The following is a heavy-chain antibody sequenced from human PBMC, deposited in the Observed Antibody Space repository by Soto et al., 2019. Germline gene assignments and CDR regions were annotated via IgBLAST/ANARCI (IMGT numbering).Heavy chain of an antibody. J-gene: IGHJ4*02. CDR3: ASSSWELLDY. D-gene: IGHD1-26*01. Sequence: QVQLVESGGGVVQPGRSLRLSCAASGSTFSSYGMHWVRQAPGKGLEWVAVIWYDGSNKYYADSVKGRFTISRDNSKNTLYLQMNSLRAEDTAVYYCASSSWELLDYWGQGTLVTVSS. V-gene: IGHV3-33*01. CDR2: IWYDGSNK. CDR1: GSTFSSYG.